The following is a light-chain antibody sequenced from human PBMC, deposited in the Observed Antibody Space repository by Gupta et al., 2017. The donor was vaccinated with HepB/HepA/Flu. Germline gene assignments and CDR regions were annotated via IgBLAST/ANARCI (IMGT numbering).Light chain of an antibody. V-gene: IGKV1-5*01. CDR1: QSISRW. Sequence: DIQLTQSPSTLSASVGDRVTIDCRASQSISRWLAWYQQKPGKAPELLIYAASTLQTGVPSRFSGSGYGTDFTLTITSRQPDDFATYYCQQYNNYSQYTFGQGTKVEIK. J-gene: IGKJ1*01. CDR3: QQYNNYSQYT. CDR2: AAS.